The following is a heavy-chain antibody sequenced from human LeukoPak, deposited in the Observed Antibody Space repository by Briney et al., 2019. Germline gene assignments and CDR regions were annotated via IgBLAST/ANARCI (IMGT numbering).Heavy chain of an antibody. V-gene: IGHV5-51*01. CDR3: ARHSEGGYDAFDI. CDR2: IYPGDSDT. D-gene: IGHD6-25*01. J-gene: IGHJ3*02. Sequence: GEXLKISCKGSGYSFTSYWIGWVRPMPGKGLEWMGIIYPGDSDTRYSPSFQGQVTISADKSISTAYLQWSSLKALDTAMYYCARHSEGGYDAFDIWGQGTMVTVSS. CDR1: GYSFTSYW.